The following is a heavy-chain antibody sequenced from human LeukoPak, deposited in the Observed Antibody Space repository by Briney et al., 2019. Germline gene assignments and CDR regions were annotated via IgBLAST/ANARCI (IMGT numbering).Heavy chain of an antibody. CDR1: GFTFSSYG. CDR3: AKEGGDGYNYVDY. Sequence: PGRSLRLSCAASGFTFSSYGMHWVRQAPGRGLEWVAVISYDGSNKYYADSVKGRFTISRDNSKNTLYLQMNSLRAEDTALYYCAKEGGDGYNYVDYWGQGTLVTVSS. D-gene: IGHD5-24*01. V-gene: IGHV3-30*18. J-gene: IGHJ4*02. CDR2: ISYDGSNK.